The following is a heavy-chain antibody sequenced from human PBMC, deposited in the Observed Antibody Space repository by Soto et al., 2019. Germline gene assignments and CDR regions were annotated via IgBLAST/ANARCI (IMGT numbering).Heavy chain of an antibody. CDR1: GFTVSSNY. CDR3: AKASDFLEWLFDY. Sequence: GGSLRLSCAASGFTVSSNYMSWVRQAPGKGLEWVSVIYSGGSTYYADSVKGRFTISRHNSKNTLYLQMDSLRAEDTAVYYCAKASDFLEWLFDYWGQGTLVTVSS. D-gene: IGHD3-3*01. V-gene: IGHV3-53*04. CDR2: IYSGGST. J-gene: IGHJ4*02.